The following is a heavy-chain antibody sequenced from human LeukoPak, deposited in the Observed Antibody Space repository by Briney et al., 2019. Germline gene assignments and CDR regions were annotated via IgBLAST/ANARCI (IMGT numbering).Heavy chain of an antibody. Sequence: GGSLRLSCAVSGFTFSSYWMHWVRQAPGKGLVWVSRINSDGSSTSYADSVKGRFTISRDNAKNTLYLQMNSLRAEDTAVYYCARDRSTGEEDYWGQGTLVTVSS. D-gene: IGHD7-27*01. CDR3: ARDRSTGEEDY. CDR1: GFTFSSYW. V-gene: IGHV3-74*01. J-gene: IGHJ4*02. CDR2: INSDGSST.